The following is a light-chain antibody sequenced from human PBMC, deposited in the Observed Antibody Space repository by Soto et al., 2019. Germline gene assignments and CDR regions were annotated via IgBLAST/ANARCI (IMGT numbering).Light chain of an antibody. Sequence: DIQMTQSPSSLSASVGDRVTITCRASQSINSYLNWYQQQPGKAPKLLIYAASSLQSGVPSRFSGSGSGTDFTLTISSLQPADFATYYCQQSYTTPRTFGQGTKVEIK. CDR2: AAS. V-gene: IGKV1-39*01. J-gene: IGKJ1*01. CDR1: QSINSY. CDR3: QQSYTTPRT.